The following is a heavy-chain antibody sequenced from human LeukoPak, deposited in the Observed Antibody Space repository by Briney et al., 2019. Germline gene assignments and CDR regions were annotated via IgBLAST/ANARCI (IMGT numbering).Heavy chain of an antibody. J-gene: IGHJ4*02. Sequence: GGSLRLSCAASGFTFSSYGMSWVRQAPGKGLEWVSALSGSGGSTYYADSVKGRFTISRDNSKNTLYLQMNSLRAEDTAVYYFAKPGGFYDSSGYYSHFDYWGQGTLVTVSS. CDR2: LSGSGGST. D-gene: IGHD3-22*01. CDR1: GFTFSSYG. CDR3: AKPGGFYDSSGYYSHFDY. V-gene: IGHV3-23*01.